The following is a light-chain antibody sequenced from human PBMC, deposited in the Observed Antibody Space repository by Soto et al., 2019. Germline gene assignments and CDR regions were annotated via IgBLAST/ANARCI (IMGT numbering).Light chain of an antibody. Sequence: DIQMTQSPSSVSASVGDRVTITCRSSEDISTWLAWYQQKPGKAPKLLIYAASSLQSGVPSRFSGSGSGTDFTLTISRLEPEDFAVYYCQQYGSSPRTFGQGTKV. J-gene: IGKJ1*01. CDR3: QQYGSSPRT. CDR2: AAS. V-gene: IGKV1-12*01. CDR1: EDISTW.